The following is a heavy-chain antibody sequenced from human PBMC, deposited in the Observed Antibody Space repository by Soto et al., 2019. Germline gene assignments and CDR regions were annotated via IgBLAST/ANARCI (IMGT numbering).Heavy chain of an antibody. J-gene: IGHJ4*02. CDR2: IYIDGST. D-gene: IGHD5-12*01. CDR1: GFTVSSNY. V-gene: IGHV3-53*04. Sequence: EVQLVESGGGLVQPGGSLRLSCAASGFTVSSNYMSWVRQAPGKGLEWVSVIYIDGSTYYADSVKGRFTISRHNSKNTLYLQMNSLSTEDTAVYYCAATRLGYWGQGTLVTVSS. CDR3: AATRLGY.